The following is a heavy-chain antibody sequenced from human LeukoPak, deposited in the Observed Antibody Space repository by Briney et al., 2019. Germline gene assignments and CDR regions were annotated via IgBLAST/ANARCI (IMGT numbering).Heavy chain of an antibody. CDR2: IYYSGST. D-gene: IGHD3/OR15-3a*01. J-gene: IGHJ4*02. CDR3: ARHVISGWAGCHGDY. CDR1: GGSISSSSYY. Sequence: SETLSLTCTVSGGSISSSSYYWGWIRQPPGKGLEWIGSIYYSGSTYYNPSLKSRVTISVDTSKNQFSLKLSSVTAADTAVYYCARHVISGWAGCHGDYWGQGTLVTVSS. V-gene: IGHV4-39*01.